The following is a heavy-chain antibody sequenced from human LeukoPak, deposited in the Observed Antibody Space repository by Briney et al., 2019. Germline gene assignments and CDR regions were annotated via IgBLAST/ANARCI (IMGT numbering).Heavy chain of an antibody. V-gene: IGHV1-18*01. Sequence: ASVKVSCKASGYTFTSYGISWVRQAPGQGLEWMGWIISYNGNTNYAQKLQGRVTMTTDTSTSTAYMELRSLRSDDTAVSYCARDQDYDFWSGYYYHYYYYMDVWGKGTTVTVSS. CDR3: ARDQDYDFWSGYYYHYYYYMDV. D-gene: IGHD3-3*01. CDR1: GYTFTSYG. CDR2: IISYNGNT. J-gene: IGHJ6*03.